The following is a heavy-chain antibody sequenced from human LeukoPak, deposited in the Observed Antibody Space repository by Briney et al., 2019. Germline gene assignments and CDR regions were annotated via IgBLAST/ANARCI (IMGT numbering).Heavy chain of an antibody. J-gene: IGHJ5*02. Sequence: GRSLRLSCAASGFTFDDYAMPWVRQAPGKGLEWVSGISWNSGSIGYADSVKGRFTISRDNAKNSLYLQMNSLRAEDTAVYYCAKGSGSGWYGWFAPWGQGTLVTVSS. V-gene: IGHV3-9*01. D-gene: IGHD6-19*01. CDR3: AKGSGSGWYGWFAP. CDR2: ISWNSGSI. CDR1: GFTFDDYA.